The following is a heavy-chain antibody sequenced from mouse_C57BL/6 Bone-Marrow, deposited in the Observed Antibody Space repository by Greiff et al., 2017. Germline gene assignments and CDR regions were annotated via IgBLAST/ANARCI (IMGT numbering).Heavy chain of an antibody. CDR2: IDPENGDT. Sequence: EVKLQESGAELVRPGASVKLSCTASGFNIKDDYMHWVKQRPEQGLEWIGWIDPENGDTEYASKFQGKATITADTSSNTAYLQLSSLTSEDTAVYYCTTPPFYAMDYWGQGTSVTVSS. CDR1: GFNIKDDY. CDR3: TTPPFYAMDY. J-gene: IGHJ4*01. V-gene: IGHV14-4*01.